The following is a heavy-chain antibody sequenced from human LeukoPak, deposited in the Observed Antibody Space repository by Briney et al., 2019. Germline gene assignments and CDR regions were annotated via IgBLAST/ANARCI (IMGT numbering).Heavy chain of an antibody. CDR3: ARIWDYGEGYYYYMDV. CDR2: IYSSGST. J-gene: IGHJ6*03. Sequence: SETLSLTCTVPGGSISSYYWSWIRQPPGKGLEWIGYIYSSGSTNCNPSLRSRVTMFVDTSKNQFFLKVTSVTAADAAVYYCARIWDYGEGYYYYMDVWGKGATVTVSS. CDR1: GGSISSYY. D-gene: IGHD4/OR15-4a*01. V-gene: IGHV4-59*01.